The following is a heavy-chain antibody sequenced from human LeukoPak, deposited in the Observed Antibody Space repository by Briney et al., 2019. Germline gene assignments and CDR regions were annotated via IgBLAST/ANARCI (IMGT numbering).Heavy chain of an antibody. CDR1: GFTFSSYW. CDR2: ISIDGSTT. J-gene: IGHJ4*02. V-gene: IGHV3-74*01. Sequence: GGSLRLSCVGSGFTFSSYWMHWVRQGPGKGLEWVSRISIDGSTTTYADSVKGRFTISRDNAKNTAYLQMNSLRAEDTAVYYCARVHVAVGCYSLWGQGTLVTVSS. CDR3: ARVHVAVGCYSL. D-gene: IGHD2-15*01.